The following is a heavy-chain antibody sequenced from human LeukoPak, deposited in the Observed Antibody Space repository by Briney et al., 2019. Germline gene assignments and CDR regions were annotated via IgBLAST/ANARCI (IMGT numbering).Heavy chain of an antibody. CDR2: ISSSSSYI. V-gene: IGHV3-21*01. CDR1: GFTFSSYS. CDR3: ARGDTYGSGSYWY. D-gene: IGHD3-10*01. Sequence: GGSLRLSCAASGFTFSSYSMNWVRQAPGKGLEWVSSISSSSSYIYYADSVKGRFIISRDNAKNSLYLQMNSLRAEDTAVYYCARGDTYGSGSYWYWGQGTLVTVSS. J-gene: IGHJ4*02.